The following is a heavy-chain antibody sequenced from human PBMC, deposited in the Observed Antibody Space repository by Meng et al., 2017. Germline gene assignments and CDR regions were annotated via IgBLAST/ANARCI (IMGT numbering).Heavy chain of an antibody. J-gene: IGHJ4*02. CDR1: GFTFSSYA. V-gene: IGHV3-64*01. Sequence: EVQLVESGGVVVQPGGCLRLSCAASGFTFSSYAMHWVRQAPGKGLEYVSAISSNGGSTYYANSVKGRFTISRDNSKNTLYLQMGSLRAEDMAVYYCARIAAAGGDYWGQGTLVTVSS. D-gene: IGHD6-13*01. CDR3: ARIAAAGGDY. CDR2: ISSNGGST.